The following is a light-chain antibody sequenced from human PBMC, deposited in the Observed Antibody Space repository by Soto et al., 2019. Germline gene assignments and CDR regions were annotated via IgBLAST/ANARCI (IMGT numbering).Light chain of an antibody. Sequence: DIQLNQYPYPLSASVGDRVAITCRASQGFSSWLAWYQQKPGKAPKLLIYDASTLQSGVPSRSSGSGSGAEFPPTISRLQPEDFATYYCQPSYSTPNFGQGKRLEI. CDR3: QPSYSTPN. V-gene: IGKV1-5*01. J-gene: IGKJ5*01. CDR2: DAS. CDR1: QGFSSW.